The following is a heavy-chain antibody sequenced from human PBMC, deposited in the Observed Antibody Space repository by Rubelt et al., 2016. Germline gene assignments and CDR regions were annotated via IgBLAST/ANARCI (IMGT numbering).Heavy chain of an antibody. Sequence: QVQLQESGPGLVKPSETLSLTCTVSGGSISSYYWSWIRQPAGKGLEWIGRIYTSGGTNYNPALRSRVTMSVDTSKNQLSRKRSSVTAADTAVYDCARSHSSGYCPDYWGQGTLVTVSS. D-gene: IGHD3-22*01. CDR3: ARSHSSGYCPDY. CDR1: GGSISSYY. V-gene: IGHV4-4*07. J-gene: IGHJ4*02. CDR2: IYTSGGT.